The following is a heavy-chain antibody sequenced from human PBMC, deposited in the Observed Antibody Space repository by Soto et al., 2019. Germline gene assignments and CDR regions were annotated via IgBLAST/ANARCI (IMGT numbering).Heavy chain of an antibody. D-gene: IGHD3-10*01. J-gene: IGHJ5*02. V-gene: IGHV4-34*01. CDR3: ARGLFRGNWFDP. Sequence: SSETLSLTCAVYGGSFSGYYWNWIRQPPGKGLEWIGEINHSGSTNYNPSLKSRVTISIDTSKNQFSLKLSSVTAADTAVYYCARGLFRGNWFDPWGQGTLVTVSS. CDR1: GGSFSGYY. CDR2: INHSGST.